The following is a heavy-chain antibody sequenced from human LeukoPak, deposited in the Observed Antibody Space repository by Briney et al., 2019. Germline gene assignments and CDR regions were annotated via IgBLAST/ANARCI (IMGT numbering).Heavy chain of an antibody. Sequence: ASVKVSCKASGYTFTGYYMHWVRQAPGQGLEWMGWINPNSGGTNYAQKFQGRVTMTRDTSISTAYMELSRLRSDDTAVYYCARGGGSITMVRGALYYMGVWGKGTTVTISS. CDR2: INPNSGGT. V-gene: IGHV1-2*02. J-gene: IGHJ6*03. CDR1: GYTFTGYY. CDR3: ARGGGSITMVRGALYYMGV. D-gene: IGHD3-10*01.